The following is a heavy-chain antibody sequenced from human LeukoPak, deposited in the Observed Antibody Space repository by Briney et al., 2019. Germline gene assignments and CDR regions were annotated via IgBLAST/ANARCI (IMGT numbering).Heavy chain of an antibody. D-gene: IGHD5-24*01. J-gene: IGHJ6*03. Sequence: SVKVSCKASGGTFSSYAISWVRQAPGQGLEGMGGIIPIFGTANYAQKFQGRVTITTDESTSTAYMELSSLRSEDTAVYYCARTGEMATVYYYYYMDVWGKGTTVTVSS. CDR1: GGTFSSYA. CDR3: ARTGEMATVYYYYYMDV. V-gene: IGHV1-69*05. CDR2: IIPIFGTA.